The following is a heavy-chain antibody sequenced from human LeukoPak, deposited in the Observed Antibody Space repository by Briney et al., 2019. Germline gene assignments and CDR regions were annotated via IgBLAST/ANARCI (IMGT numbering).Heavy chain of an antibody. J-gene: IGHJ5*02. CDR1: GGSISSYY. CDR2: ISYSGST. V-gene: IGHV4-39*01. Sequence: SETLSLTCTVSGGSISSYYWGWIRQPPGKGLEWIASISYSGSTYYFPSLKSRVTISVDTSRNQFSLTLSSVTAADTAVYYCARRRGNLNWFDPWGQGTLVVVSS. CDR3: ARRRGNLNWFDP. D-gene: IGHD3-10*01.